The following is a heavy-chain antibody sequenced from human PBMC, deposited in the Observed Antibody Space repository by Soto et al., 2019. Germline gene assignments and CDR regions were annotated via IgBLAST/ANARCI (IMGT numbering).Heavy chain of an antibody. CDR2: IGGSGSSA. V-gene: IGHV3-23*01. CDR1: GFTFKNFA. CDR3: AKDAVAYNGEWDWFDL. Sequence: EVQLLESGGGLVQPGGSLRLSCAASGFTFKNFAVSWVRQAPGKGMYWVSAIGGSGSSANYADSVKGRFTVSRDDSKSTLYLQMSGLRVDDTALYYCAKDAVAYNGEWDWFDLWGQGTLVTVSS. J-gene: IGHJ5*02. D-gene: IGHD3-10*01.